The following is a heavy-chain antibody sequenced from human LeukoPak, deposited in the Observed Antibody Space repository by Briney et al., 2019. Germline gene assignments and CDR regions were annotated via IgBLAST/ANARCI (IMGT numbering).Heavy chain of an antibody. CDR2: IYYSGST. CDR1: GGSISSSSYY. Sequence: SETLSLTCTVSGGSISSSSYYWSWIRQPPGKGLEWIGYIYYSGSTYYNPSLKSRVTISVDTSKNQFSLKLSSVTAADTAVYYCARGDDYGGKVDYWGQGTLVTVSS. CDR3: ARGDDYGGKVDY. V-gene: IGHV4-30-4*01. D-gene: IGHD4-23*01. J-gene: IGHJ4*02.